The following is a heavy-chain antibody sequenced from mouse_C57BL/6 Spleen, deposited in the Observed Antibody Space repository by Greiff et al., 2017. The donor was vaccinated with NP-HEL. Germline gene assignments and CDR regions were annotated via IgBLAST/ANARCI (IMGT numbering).Heavy chain of an antibody. CDR1: GFTFSDYY. D-gene: IGHD2-4*01. CDR3: ARRVYDYDGGCAY. V-gene: IGHV5-12*01. J-gene: IGHJ3*01. CDR2: ISNGGGST. Sequence: EVQRVESGGGLVQPGGSLKLSCAASGFTFSDYYMYWVRQTPEKRLEWVAYISNGGGSTYYPDTVKGRFTISRENAKNTLYLQMSRLKSEDTARYYCARRVYDYDGGCAYWGQGTLVTVSA.